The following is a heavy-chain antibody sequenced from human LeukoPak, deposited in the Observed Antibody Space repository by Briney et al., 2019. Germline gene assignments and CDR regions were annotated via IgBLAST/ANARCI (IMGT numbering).Heavy chain of an antibody. D-gene: IGHD3-22*01. Sequence: GGSLRLSCAASGFTFSSFEINWVRQAPGKGLEWVSYISSSGSTKYYADSVKGRFTISRDNAKNSLYLQMNSLRAEDTAVYYCARSPSAYYYDSSGLDFDYWGQGTLVTVSS. CDR1: GFTFSSFE. CDR2: ISSSGSTK. J-gene: IGHJ4*02. CDR3: ARSPSAYYYDSSGLDFDY. V-gene: IGHV3-48*03.